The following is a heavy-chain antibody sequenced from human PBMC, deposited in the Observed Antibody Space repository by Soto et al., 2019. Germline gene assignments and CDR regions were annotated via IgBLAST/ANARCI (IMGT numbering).Heavy chain of an antibody. CDR3: ARGQGTGGFDY. CDR2: INHSGST. J-gene: IGHJ4*02. V-gene: IGHV4-34*01. D-gene: IGHD1-1*01. CDR1: GGSFSGYY. Sequence: SETLSLTCAVYGGSFSGYYWSWIRQPLGKGLEWIGEINHSGSTNYNPSLKSRVTISVDTSKNQFSLKLSSVTAADTAVYYCARGQGTGGFDYWGQGTLVTV.